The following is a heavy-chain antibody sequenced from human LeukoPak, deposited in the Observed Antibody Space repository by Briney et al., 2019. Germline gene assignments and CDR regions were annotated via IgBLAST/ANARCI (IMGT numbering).Heavy chain of an antibody. CDR2: ISSSSSTI. V-gene: IGHV3-48*01. CDR1: GFTFSSYS. D-gene: IGHD2-15*01. Sequence: GGSLRLSCAASGFTFSSYSMNWVRQAPGKGLEWVSYISSSSSTIYYADSVKGRFTISRDNAKNSLYLQMNSLRAEDTAVYYCARVNVGAKVVVAAGLDYWGQGTLVTVSS. J-gene: IGHJ4*02. CDR3: ARVNVGAKVVVAAGLDY.